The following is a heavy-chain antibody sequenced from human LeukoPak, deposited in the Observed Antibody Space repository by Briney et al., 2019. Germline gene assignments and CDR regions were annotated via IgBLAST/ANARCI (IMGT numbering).Heavy chain of an antibody. J-gene: IGHJ6*02. CDR2: ISYDGTDK. CDR3: ARDTYYYDSSGYSTRHYYYYGMDV. CDR1: GFNFSNYS. V-gene: IGHV3-30-3*01. D-gene: IGHD3-22*01. Sequence: GGSLRLSCAASGFNFSNYSMHWVRRAPGKGLEWVAVISYDGTDKYYADSVKDRFTISRDKSKNTLYLQMNSLRTEDTAVYYCARDTYYYDSSGYSTRHYYYYGMDVWGQGTTVTVSS.